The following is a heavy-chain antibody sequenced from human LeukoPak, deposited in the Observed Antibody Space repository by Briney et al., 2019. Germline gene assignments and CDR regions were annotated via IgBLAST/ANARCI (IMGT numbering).Heavy chain of an antibody. CDR3: ARARHPPEGSSRLYRYYYYYMDV. J-gene: IGHJ6*03. CDR2: IISTSKTI. Sequence: GGSLKLSCAVSGCNLTDYEIIWVRQAPGKGLEGVSYIISTSKTIYYSDSVKGRFTISRDTAKNSLYLEMNRQRAEDTAVYYCARARHPPEGSSRLYRYYYYYMDVWGKGTTVTVSS. CDR1: GCNLTDYE. V-gene: IGHV3-48*03. D-gene: IGHD3-16*02.